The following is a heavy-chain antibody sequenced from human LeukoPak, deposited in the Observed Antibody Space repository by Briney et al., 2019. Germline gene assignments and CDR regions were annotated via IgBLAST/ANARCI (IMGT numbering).Heavy chain of an antibody. V-gene: IGHV3-33*01. CDR3: AREGGFVDTSAYYIDY. CDR1: GFTFSSYG. CDR2: IWSDGSNK. Sequence: GRSLRLSCAASGFTFSSYGMHWVRQAPGKGLEWVAVIWSDGSNKYYADSVKGRFTISRDDSKSTLYLQMNSLRAEDTALYYCAREGGFVDTSAYYIDYWGQGTLVTVSS. D-gene: IGHD3-22*01. J-gene: IGHJ4*02.